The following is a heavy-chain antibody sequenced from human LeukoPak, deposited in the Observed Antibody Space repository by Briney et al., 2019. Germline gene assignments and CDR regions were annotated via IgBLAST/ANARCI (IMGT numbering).Heavy chain of an antibody. J-gene: IGHJ4*02. CDR2: ISTSSSSK. Sequence: PGGTLRLSCAASGFTFGSYSMHWVRQAPGTGLEWVSYISTSSSSKYYADSVKGRFTISRDNAKNSLYLQMNDLRGEDTAVYYCAPTTVVNGYYFDYWGQGTLVTVSS. CDR3: APTTVVNGYYFDY. CDR1: GFTFGSYS. D-gene: IGHD4-23*01. V-gene: IGHV3-48*01.